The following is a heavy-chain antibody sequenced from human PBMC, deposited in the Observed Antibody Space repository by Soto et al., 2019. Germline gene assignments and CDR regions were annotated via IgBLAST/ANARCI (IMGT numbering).Heavy chain of an antibody. CDR3: AKDRRDGYTTCSRCYGVDV. CDR2: VSWNGSRT. J-gene: IGHJ6*02. V-gene: IGHV3-35*01. Sequence: GGSLRLSCAASGFTFSNSDMNWVRQAPGKGLEWVSGVSWNGSRTHYADSVKGRFTVSRDNSKNMLYVQMVSLRPDDTAVYSCAKDRRDGYTTCSRCYGVDVWGQGTTVTVSS. CDR1: GFTFSNSD. D-gene: IGHD5-18*01.